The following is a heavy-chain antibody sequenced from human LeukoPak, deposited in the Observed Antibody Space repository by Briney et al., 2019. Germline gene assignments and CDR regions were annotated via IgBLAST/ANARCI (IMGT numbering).Heavy chain of an antibody. V-gene: IGHV1-18*01. CDR3: ARRGGYSSGSGFSPYYFDH. D-gene: IGHD2-15*01. J-gene: IGHJ4*02. Sequence: GASVKVSCKASGYTLTHYGISWVRQAPGQGLEWMGWISACTGNTNYAQKIQGRVTMTTDTSTSTAYMELRSLRSDDTAVYYCARRGGYSSGSGFSPYYFDHWGQGTLGTVSS. CDR2: ISACTGNT. CDR1: GYTLTHYG.